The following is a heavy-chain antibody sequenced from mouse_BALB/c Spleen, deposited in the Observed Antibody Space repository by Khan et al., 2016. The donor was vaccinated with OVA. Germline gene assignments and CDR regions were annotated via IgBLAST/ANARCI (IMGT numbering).Heavy chain of an antibody. CDR2: INPHIGET. CDR1: GYSFTGYF. V-gene: IGHV1-20*02. CDR3: ARIYGSDFDY. J-gene: IGHJ2*01. Sequence: EVQLQQPGPELVKPGASVKISCKASGYSFTGYFMNWVMQSHGKSLEWIGRINPHIGETFYNQKFKGKATLTVDESSSTAHMEHRSLASEDSAVYYCARIYGSDFDYWGQGTTLTVSS. D-gene: IGHD1-1*01.